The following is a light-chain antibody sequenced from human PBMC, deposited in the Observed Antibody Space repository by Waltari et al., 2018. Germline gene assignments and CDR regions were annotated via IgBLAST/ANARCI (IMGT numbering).Light chain of an antibody. J-gene: IGLJ1*01. V-gene: IGLV1-44*01. CDR3: AVWDDSLDGYV. CDR1: TSNIGRYT. Sequence: QSVVTQPPSASGTPGQRVTISCSGSTSNIGRYTVNWYQQLPGTAPKLLIYSNDRRPSGVPDRFSGTKSGTSASLAISGLQPEDEADYYCAVWDDSLDGYVFATGTKVTVL. CDR2: SND.